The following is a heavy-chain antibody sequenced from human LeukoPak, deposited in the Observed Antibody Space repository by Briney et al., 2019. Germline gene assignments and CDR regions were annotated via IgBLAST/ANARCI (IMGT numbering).Heavy chain of an antibody. CDR2: IQQDGSEK. CDR1: GFTFKAYW. V-gene: IGHV3-7*03. D-gene: IGHD3-22*01. Sequence: PGGSLRLSCEASGFTFKAYWMSWVRQAPGTGLEWVANIQQDGSEKNYVDSVKGRFTISRDNANNSLYLQIHSLRDEDTAFYYCVRHYSSDYYGWFEYWGRGALVTVSS. J-gene: IGHJ4*02. CDR3: VRHYSSDYYGWFEY.